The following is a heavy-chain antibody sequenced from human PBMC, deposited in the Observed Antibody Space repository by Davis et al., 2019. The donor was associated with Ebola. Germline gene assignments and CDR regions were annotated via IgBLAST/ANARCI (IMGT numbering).Heavy chain of an antibody. V-gene: IGHV1-3*01. CDR1: GYTFTNYG. CDR3: ARGRYSSSWQINYYGMDV. CDR2: INAGNGDT. D-gene: IGHD6-13*01. Sequence: ASVKVSCKTSGYTFTNYGMHWVRQAPGQRLEWMGWINAGNGDTKYSQKFRGRVTITRDTSASTSYMELSSLRSEDTAVYYCARGRYSSSWQINYYGMDVWGQGTTVTVSS. J-gene: IGHJ6*02.